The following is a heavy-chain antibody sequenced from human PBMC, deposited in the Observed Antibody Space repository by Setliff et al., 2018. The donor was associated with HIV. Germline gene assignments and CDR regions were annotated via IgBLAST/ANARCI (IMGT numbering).Heavy chain of an antibody. D-gene: IGHD5-12*01. CDR1: GGSFSDHS. V-gene: IGHV4-34*01. Sequence: ASETLSLTCAVYGGSFSDHSWNWIRQSPGKGLEWIGEINHSGSTNYNPSLKSRVTISVDTSKKQFSLNVPSVTAADTAVYYCARRGWNGYKAFDCWGLGTLVTVSS. CDR3: ARRGWNGYKAFDC. J-gene: IGHJ4*02. CDR2: INHSGST.